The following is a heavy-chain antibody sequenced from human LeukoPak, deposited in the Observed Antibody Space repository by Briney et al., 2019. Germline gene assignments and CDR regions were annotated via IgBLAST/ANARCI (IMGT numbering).Heavy chain of an antibody. D-gene: IGHD3-3*01. CDR1: GYTFTGYY. CDR2: INPNSGGT. V-gene: IGHV1-2*06. CDR3: ARRAFNDFRSGYSNDY. Sequence: GASVKVSCKASGYTFTGYYMHWVRQAPGQGLEWMGRINPNSGGTNYAQKFQGRVTMTRDTSISTAYMELSRLRSDDTAVYYCARRAFNDFRSGYSNDYWGQGTLVTVSS. J-gene: IGHJ4*02.